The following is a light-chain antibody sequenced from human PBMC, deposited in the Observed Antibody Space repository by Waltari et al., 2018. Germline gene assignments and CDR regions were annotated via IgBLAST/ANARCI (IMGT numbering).Light chain of an antibody. CDR2: GAL. CDR1: QDIPTY. CDR3: QQLHSYPLT. V-gene: IGKV1-9*01. J-gene: IGKJ4*01. Sequence: DIQLTQSPSFLSASVGDTVTITCRASQDIPTYLAWYQQKPGKAPKVLIYGALTLQSGVPSRFSDSGSGTEFTLTISSLQPEDFATYYCQQLHSYPLTFGGGTKVEIK.